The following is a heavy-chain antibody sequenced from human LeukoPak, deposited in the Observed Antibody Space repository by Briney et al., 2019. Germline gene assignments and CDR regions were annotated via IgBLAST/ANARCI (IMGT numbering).Heavy chain of an antibody. J-gene: IGHJ4*02. Sequence: GGSLRLSCAASGFTFRRYDMHWVRQATGKGLEWVSAISTAGDTYYPGSAKGRFTISRENAKNSLYLQMNSLRAEDTAVYYCGKTTAGYSSGRFPGWPVDYWGQGTLVTVSS. CDR3: GKTTAGYSSGRFPGWPVDY. CDR1: GFTFRRYD. D-gene: IGHD6-19*01. CDR2: ISTAGDT. V-gene: IGHV3-13*01.